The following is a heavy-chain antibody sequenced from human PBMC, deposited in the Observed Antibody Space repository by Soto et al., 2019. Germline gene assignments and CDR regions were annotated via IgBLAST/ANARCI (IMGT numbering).Heavy chain of an antibody. J-gene: IGHJ5*02. CDR3: ARGRGDVTIFGVVNNWFDP. CDR1: GGSISSYY. D-gene: IGHD3-3*01. V-gene: IGHV4-59*01. CDR2: SYYSGST. Sequence: QVQLQESGPGLVKPSETLSLTCTVSGGSISSYYWSWIRQPPGKGLEWIGYSYYSGSTNYNPSLKSRVTISVDTSKNQFSLKLSSVTAADTAVYYCARGRGDVTIFGVVNNWFDPWGQGTLVTVSS.